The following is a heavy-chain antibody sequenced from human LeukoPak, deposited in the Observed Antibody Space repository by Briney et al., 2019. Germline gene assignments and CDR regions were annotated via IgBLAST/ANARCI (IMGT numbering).Heavy chain of an antibody. CDR1: GHTFTGYY. CDR2: INPNSGGT. J-gene: IGHJ4*02. V-gene: IGHV1-2*02. Sequence: ASVKVSCKASGHTFTGYYMHWVRQAPGQGLEWMGWINPNSGGTNYAQKFQGRVTMTRDTSISTAYMELSRLRSDGTAVYYCARGGYSSGWYFYWGQGTLVTVSS. D-gene: IGHD6-19*01. CDR3: ARGGYSSGWYFY.